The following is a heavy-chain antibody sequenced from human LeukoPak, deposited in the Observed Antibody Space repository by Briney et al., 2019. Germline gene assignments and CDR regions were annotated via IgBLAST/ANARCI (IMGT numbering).Heavy chain of an antibody. Sequence: GSLRLSCAASGFTFSSYAMSWVRQAPGKGLEWVSSISSSSSYIYYADSVKGRFTISRDNAKNSLYLQMNSLRAEDTAVYYCARDPTDCGGDCYMFDYWGQGTLVTVSS. CDR3: ARDPTDCGGDCYMFDY. CDR1: GFTFSSYA. CDR2: ISSSSSYI. V-gene: IGHV3-21*01. J-gene: IGHJ4*02. D-gene: IGHD2-21*01.